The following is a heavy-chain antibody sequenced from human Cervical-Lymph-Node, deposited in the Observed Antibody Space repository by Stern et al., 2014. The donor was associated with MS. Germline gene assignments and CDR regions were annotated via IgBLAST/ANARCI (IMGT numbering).Heavy chain of an antibody. Sequence: VQLVESGGGLVQPGRSLRLSCAASGFTFDDYAMHWVRQAPGKGLEWVSGISWNSGSIGYADSVKGRFTISRDNAKNSLYLQMNSLRAEDTALYYCAKDNMGGLQGPFDYWGQGTLVTVSS. CDR3: AKDNMGGLQGPFDY. V-gene: IGHV3-9*01. J-gene: IGHJ4*02. CDR1: GFTFDDYA. CDR2: ISWNSGSI. D-gene: IGHD5-24*01.